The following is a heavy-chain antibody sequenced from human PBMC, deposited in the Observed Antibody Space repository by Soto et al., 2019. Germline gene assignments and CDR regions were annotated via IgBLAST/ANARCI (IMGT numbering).Heavy chain of an antibody. V-gene: IGHV1-2*04. CDR1: GYTFTGYY. J-gene: IGHJ5*02. CDR2: INPNSGGT. Sequence: ASVKVSCKASGYTFTGYYMHWVRQAPGQGLEWMGWINPNSGGTNYAQKFQGWVTMTRDTSISTAYMELSRLRSDDTAVYYCARAYDFWSGYSQYNWFDPWGQGTLVTVPQ. CDR3: ARAYDFWSGYSQYNWFDP. D-gene: IGHD3-3*01.